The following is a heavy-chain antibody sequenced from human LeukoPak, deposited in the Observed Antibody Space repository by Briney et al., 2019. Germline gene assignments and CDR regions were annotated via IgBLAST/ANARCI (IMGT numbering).Heavy chain of an antibody. Sequence: GGSLRLSCAASGFTFSSYAMHWVRQAPGKGLEWVAVISYDGSNKYYADSVKGRFTISRDNSKNTLYLQMNSLRAEDTAVYYCARDGGNSGYYYYYMGVWGKGTTVTVSS. D-gene: IGHD4-23*01. CDR1: GFTFSSYA. V-gene: IGHV3-30*01. CDR3: ARDGGNSGYYYYYMGV. J-gene: IGHJ6*03. CDR2: ISYDGSNK.